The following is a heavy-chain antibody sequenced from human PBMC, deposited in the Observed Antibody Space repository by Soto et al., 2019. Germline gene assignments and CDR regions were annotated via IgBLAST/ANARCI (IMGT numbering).Heavy chain of an antibody. V-gene: IGHV4-39*01. CDR3: ARFHCTSHGCDPLDS. CDR2: IYFNGSP. CDR1: GGSISSSSNY. Sequence: SETLSLTCAVSGGSISSSSNYWGWIRQPPGKGLEWIGSIYFNGSPYYSPSLKSRVTMSVDTSKNQLSLRLRSVTATDTAVYYCARFHCTSHGCDPLDSWGHGTLDTVSS. D-gene: IGHD2-8*01. J-gene: IGHJ5*01.